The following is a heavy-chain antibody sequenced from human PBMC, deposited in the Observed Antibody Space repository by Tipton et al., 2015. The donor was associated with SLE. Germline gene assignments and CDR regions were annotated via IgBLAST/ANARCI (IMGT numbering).Heavy chain of an antibody. D-gene: IGHD3-22*01. CDR2: IGYDGSNK. CDR3: AKDSHYYDSSGYAHH. CDR1: GFTFSSFA. Sequence: SLRLSCAASGFTFSSFAMHWVRQAPGKGLEWVAVIGYDGSNKYYADSVKGRFTISRDNSKNTLDLQMNSLRAEDTAVYYCAKDSHYYDSSGYAHHWGQGTLVTVSS. J-gene: IGHJ1*01. V-gene: IGHV3-33*06.